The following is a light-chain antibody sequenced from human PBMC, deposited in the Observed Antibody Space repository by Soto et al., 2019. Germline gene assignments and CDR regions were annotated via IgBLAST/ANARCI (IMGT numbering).Light chain of an antibody. CDR3: ETWDSNTLVV. CDR2: LEGSGSY. Sequence: QYVLTQSSSASASLGSSVKLTCTLSSGHSSYIIAWHQQQPGKAPRYLMKLEGSGSYNKGSGVPDRFSGSSSGADRYLTISNLQSEDEADYYCETWDSNTLVVFGGGTKVTVL. J-gene: IGLJ2*01. CDR1: SGHSSYI. V-gene: IGLV4-60*03.